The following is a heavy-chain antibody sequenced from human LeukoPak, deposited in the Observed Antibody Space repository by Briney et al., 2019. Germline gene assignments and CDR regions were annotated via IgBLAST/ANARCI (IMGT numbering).Heavy chain of an antibody. CDR2: INPSGGST. D-gene: IGHD3-3*01. V-gene: IGHV1-46*01. CDR1: GYTFTSYY. Sequence: VASVKVSCKASGYTFTSYYMRWVRQAPGQGLEWMGIINPSGGSTSYAQKFQGRVTMTRNTSISTAYMELSSLRSEDTAVYYCARDGLDYDFWSGYYTGWGQGTLVTVSS. CDR3: ARDGLDYDFWSGYYTG. J-gene: IGHJ4*02.